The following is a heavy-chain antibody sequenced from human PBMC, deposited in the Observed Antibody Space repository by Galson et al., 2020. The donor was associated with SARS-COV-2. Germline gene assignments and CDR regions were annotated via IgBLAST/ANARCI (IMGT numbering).Heavy chain of an antibody. Sequence: ASVKVSCKASGYTFTGYYMHWVRQAPGQGPEWMGWINPNSGGTNYAQKFQGWVTMTRDTSISTAYMELSRLRSDDTAVYYCARGNWNYAWFDPWGQGTLVTVSS. CDR2: INPNSGGT. CDR3: ARGNWNYAWFDP. J-gene: IGHJ5*02. D-gene: IGHD1-7*01. V-gene: IGHV1-2*04. CDR1: GYTFTGYY.